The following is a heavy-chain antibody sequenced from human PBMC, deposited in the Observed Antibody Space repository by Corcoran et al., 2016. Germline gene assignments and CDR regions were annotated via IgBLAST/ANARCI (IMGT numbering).Heavy chain of an antibody. CDR1: GGTFSSYA. Sequence: QVQLVQSGAEVKKPGSSVKVSCKASGGTFSSYAISWVRQAPGQGLEWMGGIIPIFGTANYAQKFQGRVTITADKSTSTAYMELSSPRSEDTAVYYCARGVVPAFLYYYGMDVWGQGTTVTVSS. CDR2: IIPIFGTA. V-gene: IGHV1-69*06. D-gene: IGHD2-2*01. J-gene: IGHJ6*02. CDR3: ARGVVPAFLYYYGMDV.